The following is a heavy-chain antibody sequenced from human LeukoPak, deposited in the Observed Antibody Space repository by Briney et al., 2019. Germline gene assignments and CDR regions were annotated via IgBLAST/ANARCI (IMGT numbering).Heavy chain of an antibody. Sequence: SETLSLTCTVSGGSISSSSYYWGWIRQPPGKGLEWIGSIYYSGSTYYNPSLKSRVTISVDTSKNQFSLKLSSVTAADTAVYYCASGQGLITMIFGHWGQGTLVTVSS. CDR3: ASGQGLITMIFGH. CDR2: IYYSGST. J-gene: IGHJ4*02. V-gene: IGHV4-39*01. CDR1: GGSISSSSYY. D-gene: IGHD3-22*01.